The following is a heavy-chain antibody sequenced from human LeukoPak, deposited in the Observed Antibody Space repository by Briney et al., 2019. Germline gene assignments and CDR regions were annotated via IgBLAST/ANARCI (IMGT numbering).Heavy chain of an antibody. Sequence: HSGGSLRLSCAASGFTFSSYWMSWVRQAPGKGLEWVANIKQDGSEKYYVDSVKGRFTISRDNAKNSLYLQMNSLRAEDTAVYYRAIIGCYRGVCAFDVWGQGTRVTVSS. D-gene: IGHD2-2*01. J-gene: IGHJ3*01. CDR2: IKQDGSEK. V-gene: IGHV3-7*01. CDR3: AIIGCYRGVCAFDV. CDR1: GFTFSSYW.